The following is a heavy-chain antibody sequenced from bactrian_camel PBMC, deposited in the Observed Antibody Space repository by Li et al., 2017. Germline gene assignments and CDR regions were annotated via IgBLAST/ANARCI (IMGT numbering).Heavy chain of an antibody. CDR2: ISRGSGAPT. Sequence: QLVESGGGLVQPGGSLRLSCAASGFTSSNNWVFWVRQAPGKGLEWVSSISRGSGAPTYYADSVRGRFTISRDNAKNTVYLQMNSLKPEDTAVYYCVRLLLGYFNAYADDADYWGQGTQVTVS. CDR3: VRLLLGYFNAYADDADY. V-gene: IGHV3S25*01. D-gene: IGHD1*01. J-gene: IGHJ4*01. CDR1: GFTSSNNW.